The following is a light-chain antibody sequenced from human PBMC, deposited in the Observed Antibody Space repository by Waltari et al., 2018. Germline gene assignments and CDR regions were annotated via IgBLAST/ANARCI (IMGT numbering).Light chain of an antibody. Sequence: AVRITQSPSSLPASTGDRVTITCRASQGISSYLAWYQQKPGKAPKLLIYAASTLQSGVPSRFSGSGSGTDFTLTISCLQSEDFATYYCQQYYSYPRTFGPGTKVDIK. CDR2: AAS. J-gene: IGKJ3*01. CDR3: QQYYSYPRT. V-gene: IGKV1-8*01. CDR1: QGISSY.